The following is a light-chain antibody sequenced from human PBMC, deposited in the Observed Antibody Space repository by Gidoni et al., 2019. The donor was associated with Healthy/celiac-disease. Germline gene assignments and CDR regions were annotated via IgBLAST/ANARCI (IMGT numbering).Light chain of an antibody. CDR3: QSYDSSLSAYVV. J-gene: IGLJ2*01. V-gene: IGLV1-40*01. CDR2: GNS. CDR1: SSNIGAGYD. Sequence: QSVLTQPPSVSRAPGQRVTISCTGSSSNIGAGYDVHWYQQLPGTAPKLLIYGNSNRPSGVPDRFSGSKSGTSASLAITGLQAEDEADYYCQSYDSSLSAYVVFGGGTKLTVL.